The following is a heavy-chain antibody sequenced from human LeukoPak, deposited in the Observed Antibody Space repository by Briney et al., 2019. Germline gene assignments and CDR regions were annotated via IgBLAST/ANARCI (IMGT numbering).Heavy chain of an antibody. CDR2: IIPIFGTA. CDR3: ARAPPSTVTTRYYYYYMDV. V-gene: IGHV1-69*13. J-gene: IGHJ6*03. D-gene: IGHD4-11*01. Sequence: ASVKVSCKASGGTFSSYAISWVRQAPGQGLEWMGGIIPIFGTANYAQKFQGRVTITADESTSTAYMELSNLRSEDTAVYYCARAPPSTVTTRYYYYYMDVWGKGTTVTVSS. CDR1: GGTFSSYA.